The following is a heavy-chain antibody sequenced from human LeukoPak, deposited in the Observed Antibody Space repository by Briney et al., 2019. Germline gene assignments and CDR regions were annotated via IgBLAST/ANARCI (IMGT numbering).Heavy chain of an antibody. V-gene: IGHV3-21*01. CDR3: ATKPITMVRGVDY. D-gene: IGHD3-10*01. Sequence: GGSLRLSCAASGFTFNSYSMNWVRQAPGKGLEWVSSISSSSSYIYYADSVKGRFTISRDNAKNSLYLQMNSLRAEDTAVYYCATKPITMVRGVDYWGQGTLVTVSS. J-gene: IGHJ4*02. CDR1: GFTFNSYS. CDR2: ISSSSSYI.